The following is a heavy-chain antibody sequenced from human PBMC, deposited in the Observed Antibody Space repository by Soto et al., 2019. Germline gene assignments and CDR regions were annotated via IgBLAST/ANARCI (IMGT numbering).Heavy chain of an antibody. Sequence: PGGSLRLSCAASGFTFSSYGMHWVRQAPGKGLEWVAVIWYDGSNKYYADSVKGRFTISRDNSKNTLYLQMNSLRAEDTAVYYCARDHIDPAYYYDSSGYYRYWGQGTLVTVSS. J-gene: IGHJ4*02. V-gene: IGHV3-33*01. CDR1: GFTFSSYG. CDR2: IWYDGSNK. CDR3: ARDHIDPAYYYDSSGYYRY. D-gene: IGHD3-22*01.